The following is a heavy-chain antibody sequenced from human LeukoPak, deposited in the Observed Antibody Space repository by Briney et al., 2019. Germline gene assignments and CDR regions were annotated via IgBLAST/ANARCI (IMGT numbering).Heavy chain of an antibody. CDR2: ISAYNGNT. D-gene: IGHD2-15*01. CDR1: GYTFTSYY. V-gene: IGHV1-18*04. CDR3: ATTGSIVVVVAATLGAFDI. Sequence: ASVKVSCKASGYTFTSYYMHWVRQAPGQGLEWMGWISAYNGNTNYAQKLQGRVTMTTDTSTSTAYMELRSLRSDDTAVYYCATTGSIVVVVAATLGAFDIWGQGTMVTVSS. J-gene: IGHJ3*02.